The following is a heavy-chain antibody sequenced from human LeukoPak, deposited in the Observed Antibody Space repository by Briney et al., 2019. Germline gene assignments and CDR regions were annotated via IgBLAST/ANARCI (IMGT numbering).Heavy chain of an antibody. CDR1: GFTFSRYS. CDR3: ARSGIVEDIRVNCFDP. V-gene: IGHV3-21*01. J-gene: IGHJ5*02. Sequence: PGGSLRPSCAASGFTFSRYSIHWVRQAPGKGLEWGSSISTTGSYIYYADSVKGRFTISSDNAKNSLYLQMNSLRAEDTAFYYCARSGIVEDIRVNCFDPWGQGTVVTVSS. D-gene: IGHD1-26*01. CDR2: ISTTGSYI.